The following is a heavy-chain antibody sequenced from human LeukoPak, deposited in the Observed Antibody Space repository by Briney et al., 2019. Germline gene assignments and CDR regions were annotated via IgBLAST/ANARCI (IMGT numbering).Heavy chain of an antibody. CDR1: GYSISSGYY. Sequence: SETLSLTCTVSGYSISSGYYWGWIRQPPGKGLEWIGSIYHSGSTYYNPSLKSRVTISVDTSKNQFSLKLSSVTAADTAVYYCARVSGSNWLDYWGQGTLVTVSS. CDR3: ARVSGSNWLDY. J-gene: IGHJ4*02. CDR2: IYHSGST. V-gene: IGHV4-38-2*02. D-gene: IGHD1-26*01.